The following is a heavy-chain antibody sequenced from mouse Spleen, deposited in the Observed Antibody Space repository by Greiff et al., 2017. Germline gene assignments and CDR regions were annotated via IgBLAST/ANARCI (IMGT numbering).Heavy chain of an antibody. D-gene: IGHD1-2*01. Sequence: EVQLVESGGGLVKPGGSLKLSCAASGFTFSSYTMSWVRQTPEKRLEWVATISSGGSYTYYPDSVKGRFTISRDNAKNTLYLQMSSLKSEDTAMYYCTRSIITTAGTGFDYWCQGTTLTVSS. V-gene: IGHV5-6-4*01. CDR3: TRSIITTAGTGFDY. CDR1: GFTFSSYT. CDR2: ISSGGSYT. J-gene: IGHJ2*01.